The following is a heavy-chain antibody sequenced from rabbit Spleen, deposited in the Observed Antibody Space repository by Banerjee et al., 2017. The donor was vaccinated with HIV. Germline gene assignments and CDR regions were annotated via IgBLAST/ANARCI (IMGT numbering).Heavy chain of an antibody. V-gene: IGHV1S40*01. CDR3: ARDRAKSNVYSDYLNL. Sequence: QSLEESGGDLVKPGASLTLTCIASGVSFSGNSYMCWVRQAPGKGLEWIACIDTGSSGFTYFASWAKGRFTVSKTSSTTVTLQMTSLTAADTATYFCARDRAKSNVYSDYLNLWGQGTLVTVS. CDR2: IDTGSSGFT. CDR1: GVSFSGNSY. D-gene: IGHD1-1*01. J-gene: IGHJ4*01.